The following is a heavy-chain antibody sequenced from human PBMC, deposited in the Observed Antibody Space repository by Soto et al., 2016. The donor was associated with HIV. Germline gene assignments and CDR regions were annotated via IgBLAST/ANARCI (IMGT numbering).Heavy chain of an antibody. V-gene: IGHV3-11*05. Sequence: QVQLVESGGGLVKPGGSLRLSCAASGFTFSDYYMTWVRQSPGKGLEWLSYINSRSSNTNYADSVKGRFTISRDNAKNSLYLQMNSLRAEDTAVYYCARVRPRPLIQGDFDYWGQGILVTVSS. D-gene: IGHD2-21*01. CDR3: ARVRPRPLIQGDFDY. CDR2: INSRSSNT. J-gene: IGHJ4*02. CDR1: GFTFSDYY.